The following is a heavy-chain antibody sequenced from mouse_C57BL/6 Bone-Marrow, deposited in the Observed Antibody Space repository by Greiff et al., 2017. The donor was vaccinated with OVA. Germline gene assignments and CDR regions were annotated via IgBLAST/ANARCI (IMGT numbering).Heavy chain of an antibody. CDR1: GYTFTSYW. V-gene: IGHV1-64*01. Sequence: QVQLQQSGAELVKPGASVKLSCKASGYTFTSYWMHWVKQRPGQGLEWIGLIHPNSGSTNYNEKFKSKATLTVDKSSSTAYMQLSSLTSEDSAVYYCASFYYGSSPDVWGTGTTVTVSS. D-gene: IGHD1-1*01. J-gene: IGHJ1*03. CDR3: ASFYYGSSPDV. CDR2: IHPNSGST.